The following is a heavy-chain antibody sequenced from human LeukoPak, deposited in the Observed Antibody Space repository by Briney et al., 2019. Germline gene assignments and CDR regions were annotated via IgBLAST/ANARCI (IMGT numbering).Heavy chain of an antibody. V-gene: IGHV3-48*02. CDR1: GFTFSNYN. Sequence: GGSLRLSCAASGFTFSNYNMNWVRQAPGKGLEWVSHITSSSTIYYADSVKGRFTTSRDNAKNSLYLQMNSLRDEDTAVYYCARRFDSWGQGTLVTVSS. CDR2: ITSSSTI. CDR3: ARRFDS. J-gene: IGHJ4*02.